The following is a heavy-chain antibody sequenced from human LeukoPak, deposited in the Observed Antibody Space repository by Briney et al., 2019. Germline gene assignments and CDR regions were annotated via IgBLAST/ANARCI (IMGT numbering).Heavy chain of an antibody. V-gene: IGHV7-4-1*02. CDR2: INTNTGNP. Sequence: ASVKVSCKAFGYTFTSDYMHWVRQAPGQGPEWMGWINTNTGNPTYAQGFTGRFVFSLDTSVSTAYIQISSLKTEDTAVYFCARSQTYGDHPPFDYWGQGTLVTVSS. CDR1: GYTFTSDY. J-gene: IGHJ4*02. D-gene: IGHD4-17*01. CDR3: ARSQTYGDHPPFDY.